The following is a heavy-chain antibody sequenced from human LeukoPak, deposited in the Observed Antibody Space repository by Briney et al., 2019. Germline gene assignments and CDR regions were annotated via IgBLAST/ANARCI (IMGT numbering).Heavy chain of an antibody. CDR1: GYTFTSYG. CDR2: ISAYNGNT. CDR3: ARDYSVSVPAAPRANYYYYMDV. D-gene: IGHD2-2*01. J-gene: IGHJ6*03. Sequence: GASVKVSCKASGYTFTSYGISWVRQAPGEGLEWMGWISAYNGNTNCAQKLQGRVTMTTDTSTSTAYMELRSLRSDDTAVYYCARDYSVSVPAAPRANYYYYMDVWGKGTTVTVSS. V-gene: IGHV1-18*01.